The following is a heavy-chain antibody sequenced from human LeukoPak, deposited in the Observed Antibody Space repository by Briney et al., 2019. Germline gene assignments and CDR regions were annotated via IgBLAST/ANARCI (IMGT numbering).Heavy chain of an antibody. Sequence: GGSLRLSCAASGFTFSSYAMHWVRQAPGKGLEWVAVMSFDGSNRYYTDSVKGRFTISRDNAKKSLYLQMSSLRAEDTAVYYCARARYCSSFSCYMDVWGKGTTTVSS. J-gene: IGHJ6*03. D-gene: IGHD2-15*01. CDR3: ARARYCSSFSCYMDV. CDR2: MSFDGSNR. CDR1: GFTFSSYA. V-gene: IGHV3-30-3*01.